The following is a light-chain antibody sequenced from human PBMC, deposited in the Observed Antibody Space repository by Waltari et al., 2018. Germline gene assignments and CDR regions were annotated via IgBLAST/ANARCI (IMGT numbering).Light chain of an antibody. Sequence: QLVLTQSPSASASLGASVKLTCTLSSGHSSYAIAWHQQQPEKGPRYLMKLTSDGSHSKGDGIPDRFSGSSSGAERYLTSSSLQSEDEADYYCQTWGTGIRVFGGGTKLTVL. V-gene: IGLV4-69*01. J-gene: IGLJ3*02. CDR2: LTSDGSH. CDR1: SGHSSYA. CDR3: QTWGTGIRV.